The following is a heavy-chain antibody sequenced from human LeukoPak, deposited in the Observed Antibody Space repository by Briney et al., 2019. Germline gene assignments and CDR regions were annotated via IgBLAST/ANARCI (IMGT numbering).Heavy chain of an antibody. D-gene: IGHD3-22*01. CDR2: INPSGGSI. Sequence: ASVTVSFKASGYIFTIYYMYWVRQAPGQGREWMGIINPSGGSIRYAQKFQGRVTMTRDTSTSPVYMALSSLRSEDTAVYYCARGRNYYDSSRYYYEGDAFDIWGQGTMVTVSS. CDR3: ARGRNYYDSSRYYYEGDAFDI. J-gene: IGHJ3*02. CDR1: GYIFTIYY. V-gene: IGHV1-46*01.